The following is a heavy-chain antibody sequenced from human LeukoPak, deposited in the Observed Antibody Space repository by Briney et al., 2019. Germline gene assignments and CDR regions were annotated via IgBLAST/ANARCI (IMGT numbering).Heavy chain of an antibody. CDR2: IEQDEIEK. J-gene: IGHJ4*02. V-gene: IGHV3-7*01. CDR1: GFTFSSYW. D-gene: IGHD2-21*01. Sequence: GGSLRLFCVGSGFTFSSYWMSWVRQAPGKGLEWVANIEQDEIEKYYVDSVKGRFTVSRDNAKDSLHLQVNSLRVEDTAVYYCARVGDYAVFEYWGQGALVTVSS. CDR3: ARVGDYAVFEY.